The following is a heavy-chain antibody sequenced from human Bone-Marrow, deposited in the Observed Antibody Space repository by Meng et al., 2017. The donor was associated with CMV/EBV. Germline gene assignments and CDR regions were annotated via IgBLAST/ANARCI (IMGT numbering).Heavy chain of an antibody. V-gene: IGHV3-23*01. D-gene: IGHD3-22*01. Sequence: GESLKISCAASGFTFSTYSMSWVRQAPGKGLEWVSTIGGSGDNTYYADSVRGRFTISRDNSKSTLSLQMNSLRAEDTAVYYCAVTSESHYSDSRGYPYYFDYWGQGTLVTVSS. J-gene: IGHJ4*02. CDR3: AVTSESHYSDSRGYPYYFDY. CDR1: GFTFSTYS. CDR2: IGGSGDNT.